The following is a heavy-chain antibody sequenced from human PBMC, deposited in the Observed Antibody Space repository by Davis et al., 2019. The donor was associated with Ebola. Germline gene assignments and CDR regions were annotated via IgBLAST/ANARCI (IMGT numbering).Heavy chain of an antibody. CDR1: GYSFTSYW. Sequence: KVSCKGSGYSFTSYWIGWVRQMPGKGLERMGIIYPGDSDTRYSPSFQGQVTISADKSISTAYLQWSSLKASDTAMHYCARLPYYYDSSGYYYYWFDPWGQGTLVTVSS. V-gene: IGHV5-51*01. J-gene: IGHJ5*02. D-gene: IGHD3-22*01. CDR3: ARLPYYYDSSGYYYYWFDP. CDR2: IYPGDSDT.